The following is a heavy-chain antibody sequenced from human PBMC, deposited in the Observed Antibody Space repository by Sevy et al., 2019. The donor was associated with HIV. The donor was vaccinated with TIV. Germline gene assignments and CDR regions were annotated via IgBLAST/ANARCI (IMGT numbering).Heavy chain of an antibody. CDR3: ATDRSTTWINYFFDF. CDR2: VSYDGSKK. D-gene: IGHD2-2*01. CDR1: GFTFSNYA. Sequence: GGSLRLSCAASGFTFSNYAIHWVRRAPGKGLEWVAVVSYDGSKKDYADSVKGRFTISRDNSMNTLYLQMNSLRVEDTAVYYCATDRSTTWINYFFDFWGQGTLVTVSS. V-gene: IGHV3-30*01. J-gene: IGHJ4*02.